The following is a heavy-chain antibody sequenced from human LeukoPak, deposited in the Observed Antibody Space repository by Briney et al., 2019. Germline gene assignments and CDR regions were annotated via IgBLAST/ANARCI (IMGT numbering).Heavy chain of an antibody. CDR1: GYTFTSYA. Sequence: ASVKVSCKAPGYTFTSYAMNWVRQAPGQGLEWMGWINTNTGNPTYAQGFTGRFVFSLDTSVSTAYLQISSLKAEDTAVYYCARAGPPGYYWAVYYYYMDVWGKGTTVTVSS. V-gene: IGHV7-4-1*02. D-gene: IGHD1-26*01. CDR2: INTNTGNP. CDR3: ARAGPPGYYWAVYYYYMDV. J-gene: IGHJ6*03.